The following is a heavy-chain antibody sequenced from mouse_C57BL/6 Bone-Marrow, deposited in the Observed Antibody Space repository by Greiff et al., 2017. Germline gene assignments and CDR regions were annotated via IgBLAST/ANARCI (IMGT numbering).Heavy chain of an antibody. CDR1: GFNIKDDY. CDR3: TPLAWFAY. V-gene: IGHV14-4*01. CDR2: IDPENGDT. Sequence: VQLQQSGAELVRPGASVKLSCTASGFNIKDDYMHWVKQRPEQGLEWIGWIDPENGDTEYASKFQGKATIPADTSSNTAYLQLSSLTSEDTAVYYCTPLAWFAYWGQGTLVTVSA. J-gene: IGHJ3*01.